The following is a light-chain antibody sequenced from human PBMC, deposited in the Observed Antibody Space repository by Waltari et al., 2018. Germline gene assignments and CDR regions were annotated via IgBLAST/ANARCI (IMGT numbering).Light chain of an antibody. J-gene: IGKJ4*01. CDR1: QSVHNY. CDR3: QHPGF. V-gene: IGKV3-11*01. Sequence: EVVLTQSPATLSLSPGERATLSCRASQSVHNYLAWYQQKPGQAPRLLIYDASNRATGIPARFSGSGSGTDFTLTISSLESEDSAVYYCQHPGFFGGGTKVEIK. CDR2: DAS.